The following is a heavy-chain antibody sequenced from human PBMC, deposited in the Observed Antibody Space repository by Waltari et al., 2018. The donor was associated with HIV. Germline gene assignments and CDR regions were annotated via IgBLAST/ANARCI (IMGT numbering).Heavy chain of an antibody. CDR3: VRGASDGDSFDY. V-gene: IGHV4-59*01. D-gene: IGHD2-21*01. CDR1: GGSMSGYY. CDR2: IYYGGSS. J-gene: IGHJ4*02. Sequence: QVQLQESGPGLVKPSETVSLTCRVSGGSMSGYYWGWIRQPPGKGLEWIVYIYYGGSSNYNPSLKSRVKISVDTSKTHVSLEVNSVTAADTAVYFCVRGASDGDSFDYWGQGTLLTVSS.